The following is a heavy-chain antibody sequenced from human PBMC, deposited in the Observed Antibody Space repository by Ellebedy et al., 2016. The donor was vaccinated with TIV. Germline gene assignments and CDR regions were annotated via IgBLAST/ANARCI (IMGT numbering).Heavy chain of an antibody. V-gene: IGHV3-49*04. Sequence: PGGSLRLSCTASGFTFGDYAMSRVRQAPGKGLEWVGFIRSKAYGGTTEYAASVKGRFTISRDDSKSIAYLQMNSLKTEDIAVYYCTRESAYGSGSYFLDYWGQGTLVTVSS. CDR1: GFTFGDYA. J-gene: IGHJ4*02. CDR2: IRSKAYGGTT. CDR3: TRESAYGSGSYFLDY. D-gene: IGHD3-10*01.